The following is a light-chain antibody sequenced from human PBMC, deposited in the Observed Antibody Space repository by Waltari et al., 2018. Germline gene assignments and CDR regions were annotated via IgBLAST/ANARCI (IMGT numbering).Light chain of an antibody. CDR1: QSINSY. Sequence: DIQMTQSPSSLSASVGDSVTISCRASQSINSYLSWYQQKPGKAPKLLIYAAASLQSGVPSRFSGSGSGTDFTLTIGSLQPEDVATYYCQQSSRTPETLGGGTKVEIK. J-gene: IGKJ4*01. CDR3: QQSSRTPET. CDR2: AAA. V-gene: IGKV1-39*01.